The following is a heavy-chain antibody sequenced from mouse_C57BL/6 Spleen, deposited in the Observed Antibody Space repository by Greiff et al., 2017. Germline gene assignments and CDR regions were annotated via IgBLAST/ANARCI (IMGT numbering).Heavy chain of an antibody. CDR3: ARSEYDHPCAMDY. Sequence: QVQLQQPGAELVMPGASVKLSCKASGYTFTSYWMHWVKQRPGQGLEWIGEIDPSDSYTNYNQKFKGKSTLTVDKSSSTAYMQLSSLTSEDSAVYYCARSEYDHPCAMDYWGQGTSVTVSS. J-gene: IGHJ4*01. D-gene: IGHD2-10*02. CDR1: GYTFTSYW. V-gene: IGHV1-69*01. CDR2: IDPSDSYT.